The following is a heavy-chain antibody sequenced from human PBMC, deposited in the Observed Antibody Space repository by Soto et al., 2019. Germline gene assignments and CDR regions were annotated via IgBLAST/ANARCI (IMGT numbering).Heavy chain of an antibody. Sequence: QITLKESGPTLVKPTQTLTLTCTFSGFSLSTSGVGVGWIRQTPGKALECLALIYWDDDKRYSPSMNNRLTIPKDTSKNQEVPIKTNMHLEDTATYYGAHSLRFSRSWYYFAYWGQGPLVTVS. CDR3: AHSLRFSRSWYYFAY. CDR1: GFSLSTSGVG. CDR2: IYWDDDK. J-gene: IGHJ4*02. D-gene: IGHD6-13*01. V-gene: IGHV2-5*02.